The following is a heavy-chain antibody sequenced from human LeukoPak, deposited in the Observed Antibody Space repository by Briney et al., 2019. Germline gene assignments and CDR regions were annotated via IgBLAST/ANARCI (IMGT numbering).Heavy chain of an antibody. J-gene: IGHJ4*02. V-gene: IGHV3-53*01. CDR3: ARRAGAYSHPYDY. CDR1: GLTVSSNS. CDR2: IYSGGST. D-gene: IGHD4/OR15-4a*01. Sequence: GGSLRLSCADSGLTVSSNSMSWVRQAPGKRLEWVSFIYSGGSTYYADSVKGRFTISRDNSKNTLYLQMNSLRADDTAVYYCARRAGAYSHPYDYWGQGTLVTVSS.